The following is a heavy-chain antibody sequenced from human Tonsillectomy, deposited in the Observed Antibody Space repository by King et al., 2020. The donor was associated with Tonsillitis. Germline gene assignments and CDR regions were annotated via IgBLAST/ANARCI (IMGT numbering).Heavy chain of an antibody. CDR1: GFTFNFYY. J-gene: IGHJ3*02. CDR2: IKQDGSEQ. CDR3: AREGVIGAAVDDASAS. D-gene: IGHD2-15*01. Sequence: VQLVQSGGGLVQPGGSLRLSCVASGFTFNFYYMTWVRQAPGKGLEWVANIKQDGSEQFYADSVKGRFTISRDNARNSLFLQMSSLRVEDTAVYYCAREGVIGAAVDDASASWGQGTLVTVSS. V-gene: IGHV3-7*03.